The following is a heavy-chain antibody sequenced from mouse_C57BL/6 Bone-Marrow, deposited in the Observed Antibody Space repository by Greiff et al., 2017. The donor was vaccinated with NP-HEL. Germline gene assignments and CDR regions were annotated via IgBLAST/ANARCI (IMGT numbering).Heavy chain of an antibody. J-gene: IGHJ2*01. CDR3: ARQNYYDYDGDY. D-gene: IGHD2-4*01. CDR1: GYTFTSYG. V-gene: IGHV1-81*01. Sequence: VMLVESGAELARPGASVKLSCKASGYTFTSYGISWVKQRTGQGLEWIGEIYPRSGNTYYNEKFKGKATLTADKSSSTAYMELRSLTSEDSAVYFCARQNYYDYDGDYWGQGTTLTVSS. CDR2: IYPRSGNT.